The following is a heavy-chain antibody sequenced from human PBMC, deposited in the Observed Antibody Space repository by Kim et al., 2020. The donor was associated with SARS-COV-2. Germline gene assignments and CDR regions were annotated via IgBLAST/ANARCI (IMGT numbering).Heavy chain of an antibody. CDR2: ISYDGSNK. D-gene: IGHD6-13*01. CDR3: AKDDYASSWYYYYYGMDV. V-gene: IGHV3-30*18. Sequence: GGSLRLSCAASGFTFSSYGMHWVRQAPGKGLEWVAVISYDGSNKYYADSVKGRFTISRDNSKNTLYLQMNSLRAEDTAVYYCAKDDYASSWYYYYYGMDVWGEETTYPVSS. J-gene: IGHJ6*02. CDR1: GFTFSSYG.